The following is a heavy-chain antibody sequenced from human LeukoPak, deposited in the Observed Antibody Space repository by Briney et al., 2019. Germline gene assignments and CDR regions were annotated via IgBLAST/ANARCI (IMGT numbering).Heavy chain of an antibody. J-gene: IGHJ6*03. CDR2: IKQDGSEK. D-gene: IGHD2-21*01. CDR1: GFTFSSYW. CDR3: ARGYCGGDCHHYYYYMDV. V-gene: IGHV3-7*01. Sequence: GGSLRLSCAASGFTFSSYWMTWVRQAPGKGLEWVANIKQDGSEKYYVDSVKGRFTISRDNAKNSLYLQMNSLRAEDTAVYYCARGYCGGDCHHYYYYMDVWGKGTTVTVSS.